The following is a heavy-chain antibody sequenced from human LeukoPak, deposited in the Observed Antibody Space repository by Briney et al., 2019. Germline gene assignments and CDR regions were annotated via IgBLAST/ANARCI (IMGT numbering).Heavy chain of an antibody. Sequence: GGSLRLSCAASRFSFSNHSMNWVRQAPGKGLEWVSSISGSSSYINYADSVKGRFTISRDNAQNSLFLQLNSLRAEDTAVYYCARDPYSSGWYKDAFDIWGQGTMVTVSS. J-gene: IGHJ3*02. CDR3: ARDPYSSGWYKDAFDI. V-gene: IGHV3-21*01. CDR1: RFSFSNHS. CDR2: ISGSSSYI. D-gene: IGHD6-19*01.